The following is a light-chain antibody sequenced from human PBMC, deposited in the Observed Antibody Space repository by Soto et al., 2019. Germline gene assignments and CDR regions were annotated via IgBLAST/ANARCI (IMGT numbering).Light chain of an antibody. V-gene: IGKV3-20*01. J-gene: IGKJ1*01. Sequence: VFMQSQGTLSLSPGERATLSCRASQSVSSSYLPPYKPKPGQAPSLPIYGASSRATGIPERFSGSGSGTGFTLTICRLEREDFAVYYCQQYGRSSSTFGQGTKVDIK. CDR1: QSVSSSY. CDR3: QQYGRSSST. CDR2: GAS.